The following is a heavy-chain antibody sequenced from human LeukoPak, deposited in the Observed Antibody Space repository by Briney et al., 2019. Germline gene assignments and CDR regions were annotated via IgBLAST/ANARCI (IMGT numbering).Heavy chain of an antibody. J-gene: IGHJ4*02. Sequence: GGSLRLSCAASGFTFSTYGMHWVRQAPGKGLEWVAFIRYDGGNKYYADSVKGRFTISRDNSKNTLFLQMNSLRPEDTAVYYCAKASGTYYEHCFDYWGQGTLVTVSS. CDR3: AKASGTYYEHCFDY. V-gene: IGHV3-30*02. D-gene: IGHD3-3*01. CDR2: IRYDGGNK. CDR1: GFTFSTYG.